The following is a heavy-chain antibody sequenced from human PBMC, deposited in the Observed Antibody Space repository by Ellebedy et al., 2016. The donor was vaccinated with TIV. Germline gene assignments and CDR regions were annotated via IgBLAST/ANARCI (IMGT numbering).Heavy chain of an antibody. Sequence: GESLKISCAASGFTFTNYWMHRVRQVPGKGLVWLARINTDGISTSYADSVEGRFTISRDNAKKTLYLEMSGLRSDDTAVYYCARESVRYFDWDYWGQGTLVAV. CDR3: ARESVRYFDWDY. D-gene: IGHD3-9*01. CDR2: INTDGIST. CDR1: GFTFTNYW. J-gene: IGHJ4*02. V-gene: IGHV3-74*01.